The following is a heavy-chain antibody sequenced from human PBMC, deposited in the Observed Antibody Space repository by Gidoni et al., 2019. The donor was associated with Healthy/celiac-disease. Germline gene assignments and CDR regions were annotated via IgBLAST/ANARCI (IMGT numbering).Heavy chain of an antibody. D-gene: IGHD3-10*01. CDR3: ARALSLTMVRGPFDP. V-gene: IGHV4-34*01. J-gene: IGHJ5*02. Sequence: QVQLQQWGAGLLKPSETLSLTCAVYGGSFSGYYWSWIRQPPGKGLEWIGEINHSGSTNYNPSLKSRVTISVDTSKNQFSLKLSSVTAADTAVYYCARALSLTMVRGPFDPWGQGTLVTVSS. CDR2: INHSGST. CDR1: GGSFSGYY.